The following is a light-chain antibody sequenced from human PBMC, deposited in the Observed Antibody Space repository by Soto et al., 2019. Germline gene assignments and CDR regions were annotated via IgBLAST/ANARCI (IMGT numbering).Light chain of an antibody. V-gene: IGKV3-15*01. CDR3: QQYNSWPPWT. J-gene: IGKJ1*01. CDR1: QSVSSN. Sequence: EIMMTQSPSTLSVSPGDRATLSCRASQSVSSNLAWYQQKPGQAPRLLIYGASTMATGIPARFSGSGSGTEFSLLTSSLLSAGFAVYYCQQYNSWPPWTFGQGTKVDIK. CDR2: GAS.